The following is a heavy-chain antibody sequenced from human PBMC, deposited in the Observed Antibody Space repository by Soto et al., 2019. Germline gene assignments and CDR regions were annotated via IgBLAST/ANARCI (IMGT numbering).Heavy chain of an antibody. V-gene: IGHV1-8*01. CDR3: ARRKERYGTNYFDS. Sequence: AQVKFSCKASGYTFITCDINWVRQATGQGLEWMGWMNPSNGNAGYAQKFQGRLTMTRNTSISTAYMELSSLRSDDTAVYFCARRKERYGTNYFDSWGQGSLVTVSS. D-gene: IGHD1-1*01. CDR1: GYTFITCD. J-gene: IGHJ4*02. CDR2: MNPSNGNA.